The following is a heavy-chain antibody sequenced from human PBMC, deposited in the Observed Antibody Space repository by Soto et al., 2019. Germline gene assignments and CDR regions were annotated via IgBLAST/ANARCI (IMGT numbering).Heavy chain of an antibody. V-gene: IGHV4-38-2*01. CDR3: ARVGPWVPYYYDSSPYTFENWFDP. CDR1: GYTISSGYY. Sequence: SETLSLTCAVSGYTISSGYYWGWLRQPPGKGLECIGSIYHGGSTYYNPSLNSRVTLSIDMTNNHVSLILNSVTAADTAVYYCARVGPWVPYYYDSSPYTFENWFDPWGQGTLVTVSS. D-gene: IGHD3-22*01. CDR2: IYHGGST. J-gene: IGHJ5*02.